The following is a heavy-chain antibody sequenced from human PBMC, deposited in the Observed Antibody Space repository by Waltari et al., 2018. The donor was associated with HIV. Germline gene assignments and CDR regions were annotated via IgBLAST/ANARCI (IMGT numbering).Heavy chain of an antibody. D-gene: IGHD3-3*01. V-gene: IGHV3-7*01. Sequence: EVQLVESGGGLVQPGGSLRLSLAASGFTFSRYWMGWVRQAPGKGVEWVANIKQDGSEKDYVDSVKGRFTISRDNAKNSLFLQMNYLRAEDTAVYYCARDFWSGYSLYLDQWGQGILVTVSS. CDR1: GFTFSRYW. CDR2: IKQDGSEK. CDR3: ARDFWSGYSLYLDQ. J-gene: IGHJ4*02.